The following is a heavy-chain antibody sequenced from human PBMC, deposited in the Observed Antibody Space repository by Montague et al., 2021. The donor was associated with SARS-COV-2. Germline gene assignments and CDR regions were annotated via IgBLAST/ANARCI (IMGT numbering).Heavy chain of an antibody. CDR2: INHSGST. Sequence: SETLSLTCAVYGGSFSGYYWNWIRQPPGKGLEWIGEINHSGSTNYNPSLKSQVTISADTSKNQFSLKLSSVTAADTAVYYCARGFDPWGQGTLVTVSS. V-gene: IGHV4-34*01. J-gene: IGHJ5*02. CDR1: GGSFSGYY. CDR3: ARGFDP.